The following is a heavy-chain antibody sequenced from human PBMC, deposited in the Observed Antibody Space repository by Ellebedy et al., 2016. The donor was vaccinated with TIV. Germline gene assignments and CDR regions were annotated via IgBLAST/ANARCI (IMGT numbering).Heavy chain of an antibody. V-gene: IGHV3-74*01. CDR3: AREGYYYDSTNRRDWFDP. D-gene: IGHD3-22*01. CDR1: GFTFGSYR. CDR2: VNSDGSST. J-gene: IGHJ5*02. Sequence: GESLKISCAASGFTFGSYRIHWVRQAPGKGLVWVSRVNSDGSSTSYADSVKGRFTISRDNAKNTVYLQMNGLTAEDTAVYFCAREGYYYDSTNRRDWFDPWGQGTLVTVSS.